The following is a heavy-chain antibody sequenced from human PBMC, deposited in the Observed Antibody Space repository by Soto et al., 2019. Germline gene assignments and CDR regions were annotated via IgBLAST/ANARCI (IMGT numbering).Heavy chain of an antibody. J-gene: IGHJ6*02. CDR3: ARYMTYCSSTKGVCGMDV. CDR1: RYACTGYY. Sequence: GASAKGSWNASRYACTGYYIQWGRQAAEQGLEWMGWISPNSGGTNYAQKFQGRVTMTRDTSISTAYMELSRLRSDDTAAYYCARYMTYCSSTKGVCGMDVWGQGTTVTVSS. D-gene: IGHD2-2*01. V-gene: IGHV1-2*02. CDR2: ISPNSGGT.